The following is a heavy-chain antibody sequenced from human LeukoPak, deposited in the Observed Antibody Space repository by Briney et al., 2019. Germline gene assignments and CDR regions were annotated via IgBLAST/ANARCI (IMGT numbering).Heavy chain of an antibody. D-gene: IGHD3-9*01. CDR3: ARQADYNILTGYHKGHLDY. V-gene: IGHV5-51*01. CDR1: GYRVTSYW. Sequence: GESLKISCKTSGYRVTSYWIAWVRQMPGKGPEWMGIIYPDDSDTRYSPSFQGQVTIAADKSINTAYLQWNSLKASDTAMYYCARQADYNILTGYHKGHLDYWGQGTLVTVSS. J-gene: IGHJ4*02. CDR2: IYPDDSDT.